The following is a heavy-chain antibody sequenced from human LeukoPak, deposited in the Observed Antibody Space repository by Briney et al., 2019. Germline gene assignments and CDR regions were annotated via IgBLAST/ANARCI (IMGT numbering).Heavy chain of an antibody. J-gene: IGHJ4*02. CDR3: ARSLITMVRGVIGGDYFDY. V-gene: IGHV3-23*01. CDR1: GFTFSSYG. CDR2: ISGSGGST. D-gene: IGHD3-10*01. Sequence: GGSLRLSCAASGFTFSSYGMSWVRQAPGKGLEWVSAISGSGGSTYYADSVKGRFTISRDNSKNTLYLQMNSLRAEDTAVYYCARSLITMVRGVIGGDYFDYWGQGTLVTVSS.